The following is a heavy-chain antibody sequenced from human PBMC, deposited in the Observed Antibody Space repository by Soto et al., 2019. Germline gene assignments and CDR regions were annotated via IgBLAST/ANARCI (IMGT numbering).Heavy chain of an antibody. J-gene: IGHJ6*02. CDR1: GFTSSNYS. CDR2: ISGSGHYT. D-gene: IGHD5-18*01. V-gene: IGHV3-23*01. Sequence: EVRLLESGGGLVQPGGSLRLSCAGSGFTSSNYSMSWVRQAPGKGLEWVSAISGSGHYTQYRDSGKGRFTISRDNSKNTLYLQMNSLRAEDTAVYYCAGGAMVTPYYYGLDVWGQGTTVTVSS. CDR3: AGGAMVTPYYYGLDV.